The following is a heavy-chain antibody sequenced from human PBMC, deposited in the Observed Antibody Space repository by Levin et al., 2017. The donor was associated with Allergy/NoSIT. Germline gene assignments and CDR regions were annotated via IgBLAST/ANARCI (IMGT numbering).Heavy chain of an antibody. J-gene: IGHJ4*02. V-gene: IGHV1-24*01. D-gene: IGHD3-22*01. Sequence: ASVKVSCKVSGYTLTELSMHWVRQAPGKGLEWMGGFDPEDGETIYAQKFQGRVTMTEDTSTDTAYMELSSLRSEDTAVYYCATDIPIYYDSSGYSGYWGQGTLVTVSS. CDR3: ATDIPIYYDSSGYSGY. CDR2: FDPEDGET. CDR1: GYTLTELS.